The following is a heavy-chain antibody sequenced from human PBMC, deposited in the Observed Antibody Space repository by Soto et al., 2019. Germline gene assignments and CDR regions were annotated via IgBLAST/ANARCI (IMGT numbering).Heavy chain of an antibody. CDR3: ARADDFSDRFDY. CDR2: IYYSGST. D-gene: IGHD4-17*01. Sequence: SETLSLTCTVSGGSISSGDFYWSWIRHPPGNGLELIGNIYYSGSTYYNPSLRSRAIMSVDTSQNQFSLKLSSLTAADTAVYFCARADDFSDRFDYWGQGAMVTV. J-gene: IGHJ4*02. CDR1: GGSISSGDFY. V-gene: IGHV4-30-4*01.